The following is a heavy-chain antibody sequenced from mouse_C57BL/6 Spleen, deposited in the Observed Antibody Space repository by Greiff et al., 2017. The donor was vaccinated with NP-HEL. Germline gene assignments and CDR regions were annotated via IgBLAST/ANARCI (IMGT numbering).Heavy chain of an antibody. J-gene: IGHJ1*03. CDR1: GCTFSDAW. CDR2: IRNKANNHAT. D-gene: IGHD1-1*01. Sequence: EVQVVESGGGLVEKGGARQLSWCGAGCTFSDAWMDWVRQSPEKGLEWVAEIRNKANNHATYYAESVKGRFTISRDDSKSSVYLQMNSLRAEDTGIYYCTRPITTVTGYFDVWGTGTTVTVSS. V-gene: IGHV6-6*01. CDR3: TRPITTVTGYFDV.